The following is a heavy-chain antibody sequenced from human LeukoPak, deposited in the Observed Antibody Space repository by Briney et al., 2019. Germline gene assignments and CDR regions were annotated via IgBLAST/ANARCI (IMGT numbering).Heavy chain of an antibody. CDR1: GFTFSSYG. D-gene: IGHD5-12*01. Sequence: GGSLRLSCAASGFTFSSYGMHWVRQAPGKGLEWAAVIWYDGSNKYYADSVKGRFTISRDNSKNTLYLQMNSLRAEDTAVYYCAKDGSGYDKTPIGYWGQGTLVTVSS. CDR2: IWYDGSNK. J-gene: IGHJ4*02. V-gene: IGHV3-33*06. CDR3: AKDGSGYDKTPIGY.